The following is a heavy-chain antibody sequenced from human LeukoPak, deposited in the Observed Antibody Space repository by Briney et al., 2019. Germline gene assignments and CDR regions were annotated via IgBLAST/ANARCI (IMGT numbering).Heavy chain of an antibody. CDR3: ARASVVAATFDY. V-gene: IGHV3-48*03. CDR1: GFTFSSYE. Sequence: AGGSLTLSCAASGFTFSSYEMNWVRQAPGKGLEWVSYISGSGSSIHYADSVKGRFTISRDNAKKSLYLQVNSLSAEDTAVYYCARASVVAATFDYWGQGTLVTVSS. J-gene: IGHJ4*02. CDR2: ISGSGSSI. D-gene: IGHD2-15*01.